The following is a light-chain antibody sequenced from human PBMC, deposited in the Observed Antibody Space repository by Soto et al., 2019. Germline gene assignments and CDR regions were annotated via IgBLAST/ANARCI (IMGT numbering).Light chain of an antibody. CDR1: QSVAIN. J-gene: IGKJ3*01. CDR2: GAS. V-gene: IGKV3-15*01. CDR3: QQYYTTPLT. Sequence: ETVMTQSPVTLSVSPGERATLSCRASQSVAINLAWYQQRPGQAPRLLIYGASTRATGIPARFSGSGSGTEFTLTISSLQSEDFAVYYCQQYYTTPLTFGPGTKVDIK.